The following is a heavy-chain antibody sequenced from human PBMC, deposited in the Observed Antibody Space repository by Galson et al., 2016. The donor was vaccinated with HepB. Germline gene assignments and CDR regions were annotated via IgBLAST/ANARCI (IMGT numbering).Heavy chain of an antibody. CDR3: ARVKRYCSRNNCYFDP. CDR2: VLHRGTT. J-gene: IGHJ5*02. V-gene: IGHV4-4*02. Sequence: SETLSLTCSVSGDSISSDNWWNWVRQPPGKGLEWVGEVLHRGTTYYNPSLRSRLTISVDKSNNLVSLRLTSVTAADTAVYYCARVKRYCSRNNCYFDPWGQGTLVTVSS. CDR1: GDSISSDNW. D-gene: IGHD2-2*01.